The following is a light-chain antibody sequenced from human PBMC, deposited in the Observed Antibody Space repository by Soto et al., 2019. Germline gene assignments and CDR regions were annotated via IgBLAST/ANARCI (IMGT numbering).Light chain of an antibody. Sequence: DIQMTQSPSTLSAFVGDTVPITCRASQSIRGWLAWYQQKPGKAPHLLIYKASSLESGVPSRFSGSGSGTEFTLTISSLEPDDFATYYCQQYNTYSPTFGQGTKVDIK. CDR3: QQYNTYSPT. CDR1: QSIRGW. J-gene: IGKJ1*01. CDR2: KAS. V-gene: IGKV1-5*03.